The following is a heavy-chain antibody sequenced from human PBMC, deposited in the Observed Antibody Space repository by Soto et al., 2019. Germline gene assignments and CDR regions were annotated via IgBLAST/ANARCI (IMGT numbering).Heavy chain of an antibody. V-gene: IGHV4-30-4*01. CDR2: IYYTGRT. CDR1: GGSISSGDYS. D-gene: IGHD1-26*01. Sequence: QVQLQESGPGLVKPSETLSLTCSVSGGSISSGDYSWSWIRQPPGKGLEWVGYIYYTGRTTYTPSLKSRVTMSVDTSKNQFSLRLRSVTAADTAVYYCARDKWELPLDIWGNGTMVTVSS. J-gene: IGHJ3*02. CDR3: ARDKWELPLDI.